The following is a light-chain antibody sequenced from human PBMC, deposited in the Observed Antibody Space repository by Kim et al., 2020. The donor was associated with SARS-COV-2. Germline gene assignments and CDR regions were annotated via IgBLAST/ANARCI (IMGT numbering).Light chain of an antibody. CDR1: QGISTE. V-gene: IGKV1D-13*01. Sequence: AIQLTQSPSSLSASVGDRVTITCRASQGISTELAWYQQRQGRPPKLLIYDASSLESGVPSRFSGSGSGTTFTLTINTLQPEDFATYFCQQFNHYPLTFGGGTKVDIK. J-gene: IGKJ4*01. CDR2: DAS. CDR3: QQFNHYPLT.